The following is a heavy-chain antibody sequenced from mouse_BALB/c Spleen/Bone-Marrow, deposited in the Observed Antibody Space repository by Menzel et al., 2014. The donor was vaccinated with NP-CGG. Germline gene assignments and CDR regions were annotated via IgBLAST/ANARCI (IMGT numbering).Heavy chain of an antibody. CDR3: ARYDYRYSWFAY. V-gene: IGHV14-3*02. CDR1: GFNIKDTY. J-gene: IGHJ3*01. CDR2: IDPANGNT. Sequence: EVQLQQSGAELVKPGASVKLSCTASGFNIKDTYMHWVKQRPEQGLEWIGRIDPANGNTKYDPKFQGKATITTDTSSNTAYLQLRSLTSEDTAAYYCARYDYRYSWFAYWGQGTLVTVSA. D-gene: IGHD2-14*01.